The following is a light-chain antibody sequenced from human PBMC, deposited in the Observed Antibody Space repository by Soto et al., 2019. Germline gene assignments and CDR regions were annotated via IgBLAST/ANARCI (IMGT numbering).Light chain of an antibody. J-gene: IGLJ2*01. V-gene: IGLV1-40*01. CDR1: SSNIGAGYD. Sequence: QSVLTQPPSVSGAPGQRVTISCTGSSSNIGAGYDVHWYQQLPGTATKLLIYGNSNRPSGVPDRFSGSKSGTSASLAITGLQAEDEADYYWQSYDSSQSVVFGGWTKLTVL. CDR2: GNS. CDR3: QSYDSSQSVV.